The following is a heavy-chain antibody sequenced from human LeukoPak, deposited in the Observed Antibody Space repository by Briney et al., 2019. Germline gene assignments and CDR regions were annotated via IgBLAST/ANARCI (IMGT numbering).Heavy chain of an antibody. CDR3: VHSGLVGGLFDY. J-gene: IGHJ4*02. V-gene: IGHV2-5*01. D-gene: IGHD6-6*01. Sequence: SGPTLVNPTQTLTLTCTFSGFSLSTSGVGVGWIRHPPGKALEWLALIYWNDAKRYSPSLKSRLTITKDTSKNQVVLTMTNMDPVDTATYYCVHSGLVGGLFDYWGQGTLVTVSS. CDR2: IYWNDAK. CDR1: GFSLSTSGVG.